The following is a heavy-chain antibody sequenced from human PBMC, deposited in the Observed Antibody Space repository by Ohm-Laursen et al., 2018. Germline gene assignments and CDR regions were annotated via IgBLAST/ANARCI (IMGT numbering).Heavy chain of an antibody. J-gene: IGHJ6*02. CDR3: ARFRPYYYYGMDV. CDR2: ISWNSGSI. Sequence: SSLRLSCAASGFTFDDYAMHWVRQAPAKGLKWVSGISWNSGSIGYADSVKGRFTISRDNAKNSLYLQMNSLRAEDTALYYCARFRPYYYYGMDVWGQGTTVTVSS. V-gene: IGHV3-9*01. CDR1: GFTFDDYA.